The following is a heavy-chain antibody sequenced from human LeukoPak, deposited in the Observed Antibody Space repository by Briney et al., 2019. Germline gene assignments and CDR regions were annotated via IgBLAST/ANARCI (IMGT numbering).Heavy chain of an antibody. V-gene: IGHV3-23*01. Sequence: GGSLRLSCAASGFTFSSSAMSWVRQAPGKGLEWVSAISNNGGYTYYADSVQGRFTISRDNSKSTLCLQMNSLRAEDTAVYYCAKSLFLDWGQGTLVTVSS. CDR3: AKSLFLD. J-gene: IGHJ4*02. CDR2: ISNNGGYT. D-gene: IGHD2-21*01. CDR1: GFTFSSSA.